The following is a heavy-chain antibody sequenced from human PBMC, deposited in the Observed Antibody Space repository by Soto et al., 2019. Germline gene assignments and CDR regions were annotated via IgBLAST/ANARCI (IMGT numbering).Heavy chain of an antibody. CDR2: ISSSSSTI. Sequence: PGGSLRLSCAASGFTFSSYSMNWVRQAPGKGLEWVSYISSSSSTIYYADSVKGRFTISRDNAKNSLYLQMNSLRAEDTAVYYCARVGVELWFLRAFDIWGQGTMVTVSS. D-gene: IGHD5-18*01. V-gene: IGHV3-48*01. CDR1: GFTFSSYS. CDR3: ARVGVELWFLRAFDI. J-gene: IGHJ3*02.